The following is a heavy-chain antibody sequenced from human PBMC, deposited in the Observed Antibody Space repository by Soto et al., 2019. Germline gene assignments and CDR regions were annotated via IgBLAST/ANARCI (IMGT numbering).Heavy chain of an antibody. CDR3: ATSKRDDYYYYGMDV. CDR2: ISGSGGST. J-gene: IGHJ6*02. Sequence: GGSLRLSCAASGFTFSGYAMSWVRQAPGKGLEWVSAISGSGGSTYYADSVKGRFTISRDNSKNTLYLQMNSLRAEDTAVYYCATSKRDDYYYYGMDVWGQGTTVTVSS. V-gene: IGHV3-23*01. CDR1: GFTFSGYA. D-gene: IGHD6-25*01.